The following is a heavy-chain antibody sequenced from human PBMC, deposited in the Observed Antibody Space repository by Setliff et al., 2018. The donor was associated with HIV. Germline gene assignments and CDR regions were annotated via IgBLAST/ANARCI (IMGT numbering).Heavy chain of an antibody. CDR1: SGSFNGYY. D-gene: IGHD4-17*01. Sequence: PSETLSLTCVVSSGSFNGYYWTWIRQPPGKGLEWIGEISHSGTINYSPSLKSRVTISIDTSQNHFSLTLKSVVAADTAVYYCARDDYAEDYWGQGTLVTVSS. V-gene: IGHV4-34*01. CDR2: ISHSGTI. J-gene: IGHJ4*02. CDR3: ARDDYAEDY.